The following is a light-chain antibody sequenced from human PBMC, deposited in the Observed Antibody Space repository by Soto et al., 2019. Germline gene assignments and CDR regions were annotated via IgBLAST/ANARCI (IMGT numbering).Light chain of an antibody. CDR3: TSLTTGTNMI. CDR2: DVN. Sequence: QSALTQPASVSGSPGQSITISCTGTSSDIGAYNFVSWYQQHPGKAPKLMLYDVNIRPSGVSNRFSGSKACNTASRTTSGLKAEYEADYYWTSLTTGTNMIFGGGAKLTVL. V-gene: IGLV2-14*03. J-gene: IGLJ2*01. CDR1: SSDIGAYNF.